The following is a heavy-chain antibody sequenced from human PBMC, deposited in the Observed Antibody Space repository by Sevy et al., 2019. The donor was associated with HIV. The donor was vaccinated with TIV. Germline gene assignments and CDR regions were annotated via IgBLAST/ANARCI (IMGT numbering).Heavy chain of an antibody. CDR3: ARERKMYDSSGYYFHFDY. CDR1: GFTFRSYS. D-gene: IGHD3-22*01. V-gene: IGHV3-48*02. J-gene: IGHJ4*02. Sequence: GGSLRLSCAASGFTFRSYSMNWVRQAPGKGLEWVSYISRSSSTIYYADAVKGRFTISSENAKNSLYLQMNSLRDEDSAVYYCARERKMYDSSGYYFHFDYWGQGTLVTVSS. CDR2: ISRSSSTI.